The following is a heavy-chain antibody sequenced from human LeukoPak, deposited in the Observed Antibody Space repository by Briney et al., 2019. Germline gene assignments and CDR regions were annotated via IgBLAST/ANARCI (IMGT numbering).Heavy chain of an antibody. V-gene: IGHV3-48*04. CDR3: ARDKGRTPNWFDP. Sequence: PGRSLRLSCAASGFTFSSYSMNWVRQAPGKGLEWVSYISSSSTIYYADSVKGRFTISRDNAKNSLYLQMNSLRAEDTAVYYCARDKGRTPNWFDPWGQGTLVTVSS. D-gene: IGHD1-1*01. CDR2: ISSSSTI. CDR1: GFTFSSYS. J-gene: IGHJ5*02.